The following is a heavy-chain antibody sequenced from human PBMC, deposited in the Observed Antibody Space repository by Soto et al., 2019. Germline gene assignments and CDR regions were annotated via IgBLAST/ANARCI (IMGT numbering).Heavy chain of an antibody. J-gene: IGHJ2*01. D-gene: IGHD4-17*01. CDR1: GGSISGGVYY. CDR3: AREIIPMTTDWYFDL. CDR2: IYDSGST. Sequence: SETLSLTCTVSGGSISGGVYYWSWIRQPPGKGLEWIGYIYDSGSTYYNPSLKSRVTISVDTSKNQFSLRLSSVTAADTAVYYCAREIIPMTTDWYFDLWGRGTLVTVSS. V-gene: IGHV4-30-4*01.